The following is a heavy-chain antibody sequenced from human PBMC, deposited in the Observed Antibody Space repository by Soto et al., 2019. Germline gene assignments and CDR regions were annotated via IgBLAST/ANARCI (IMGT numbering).Heavy chain of an antibody. V-gene: IGHV1-3*01. J-gene: IGHJ6*02. Sequence: QVQLVQSGAEVKKPGASVKVSCKASGYTFTSYAMHWVRQAPGQRLEWMGWINAGNGNTKYSQKFQGRVTITRDTAAGTGYMELGSMRDEGTDVDYCAGERIVRGVFSGGREYYYRMGGWGQGTTVTGS. CDR2: INAGNGNT. CDR1: GYTFTSYA. D-gene: IGHD3-16*01. CDR3: AGERIVRGVFSGGREYYYRMGG.